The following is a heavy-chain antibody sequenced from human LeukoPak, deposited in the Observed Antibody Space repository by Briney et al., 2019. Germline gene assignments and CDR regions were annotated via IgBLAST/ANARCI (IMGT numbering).Heavy chain of an antibody. Sequence: PGGSLRLSCAASGFTFSSYGMHWVRQAPGQGLEWVAVISYDGSNKYYADSVKGRFTISRDNSKNTLYLQMNSLRAEDTAVYYCAKDLAVVVVAADAFDYWGPGTLVTVSS. CDR3: AKDLAVVVVAADAFDY. V-gene: IGHV3-30*18. D-gene: IGHD2-15*01. J-gene: IGHJ4*02. CDR1: GFTFSSYG. CDR2: ISYDGSNK.